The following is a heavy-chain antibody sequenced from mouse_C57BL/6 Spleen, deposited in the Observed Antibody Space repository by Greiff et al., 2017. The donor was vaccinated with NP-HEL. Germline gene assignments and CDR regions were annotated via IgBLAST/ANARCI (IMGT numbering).Heavy chain of an antibody. CDR3: ARLNDYDMRY. V-gene: IGHV1-26*01. Sequence: VQLQQSGPELVKPGASVKISCKASGYTFTDYYMNWVKQSHGKSLEWIGDINHNNGGTSYNQTFKGKATLTVDKSSSTAYMELRSLTSEYSVFYYCARLNDYDMRYWGQGTTLTVSS. CDR1: GYTFTDYY. J-gene: IGHJ2*01. CDR2: INHNNGGT. D-gene: IGHD2-4*01.